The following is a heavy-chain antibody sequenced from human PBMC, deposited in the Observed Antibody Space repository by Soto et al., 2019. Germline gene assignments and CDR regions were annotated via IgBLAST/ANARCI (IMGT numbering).Heavy chain of an antibody. Sequence: EVQLLESGGGLVQPGGSLRLSCAPSGFTFSSYAMSWVRQAPGKGLEWVSTISGSGGTTYYADSVKGRFTISRDNSKNTRYLQKYSLRAEDTAVYYCAKEGRCLREGVDYWGQGTLVTVSS. CDR3: AKEGRCLREGVDY. V-gene: IGHV3-23*01. D-gene: IGHD1-26*01. J-gene: IGHJ4*02. CDR1: GFTFSSYA. CDR2: ISGSGGTT.